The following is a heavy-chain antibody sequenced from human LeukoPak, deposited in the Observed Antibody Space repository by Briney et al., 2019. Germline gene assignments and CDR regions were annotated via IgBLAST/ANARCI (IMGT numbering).Heavy chain of an antibody. Sequence: ASVKVSCKASGYTFTSYGISWVRQAPGQGLEWMGWISAYNGNTNYAQKLQGRVTMTTDTSTSTAYMELSSLRSEDTAVYYCARRSSTYYYYYMDVWGKGTTVTVSS. CDR3: ARRSSTYYYYYMDV. V-gene: IGHV1-18*01. J-gene: IGHJ6*03. CDR1: GYTFTSYG. CDR2: ISAYNGNT. D-gene: IGHD1-26*01.